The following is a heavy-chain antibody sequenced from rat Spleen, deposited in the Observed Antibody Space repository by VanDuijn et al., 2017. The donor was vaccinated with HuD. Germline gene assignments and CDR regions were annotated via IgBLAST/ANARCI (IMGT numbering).Heavy chain of an antibody. Sequence: EVQLVESGGGLVQPRRSLKLSCAASGFTFSTYYMAWVRQAPTKGLEWVASISPSGGSTYYRDSVKGRFTVSRDNAKSTLYLQMDSLRSEDTATYYCARRLYDYFDYWGQGVMVTVSS. V-gene: IGHV5-25*01. CDR3: ARRLYDYFDY. J-gene: IGHJ2*01. CDR2: ISPSGGST. D-gene: IGHD1-2*01. CDR1: GFTFSTYY.